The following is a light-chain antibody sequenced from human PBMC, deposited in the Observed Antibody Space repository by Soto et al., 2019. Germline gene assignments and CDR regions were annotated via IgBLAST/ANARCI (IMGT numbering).Light chain of an antibody. J-gene: IGKJ4*01. CDR2: GAS. CDR3: QQYSRSPIT. Sequence: EIVLTQSPGTLSLSPGDRATLSCRASQSVGSTYLAWYQQKPGQAPRLLIYGASSRATGVPDRFSGSGSGTDFTLTISRLEPEDCAVFFCQQYSRSPITFGGGTKVEIK. V-gene: IGKV3-20*01. CDR1: QSVGSTY.